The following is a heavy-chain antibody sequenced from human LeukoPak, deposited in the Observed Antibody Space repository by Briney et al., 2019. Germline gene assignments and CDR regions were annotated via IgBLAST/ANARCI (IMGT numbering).Heavy chain of an antibody. Sequence: PGGSLRLSCAASGFTFSSYAMSWVRQAPGKGLEWVSAISGSGGSTCYADSVKGRFTISRDNSKNTLYLQMNSLRAEDTAVYYCAKDRRLGYSYGYHDYWGQGTLVTVSS. J-gene: IGHJ4*02. CDR3: AKDRRLGYSYGYHDY. CDR1: GFTFSSYA. D-gene: IGHD5-18*01. V-gene: IGHV3-23*01. CDR2: ISGSGGST.